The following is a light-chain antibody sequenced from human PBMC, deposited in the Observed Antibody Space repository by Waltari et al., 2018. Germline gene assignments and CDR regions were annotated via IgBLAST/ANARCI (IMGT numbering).Light chain of an antibody. CDR3: CSYTNTHVV. J-gene: IGLJ2*01. CDR2: EAS. CDR1: SSDVGSYNL. V-gene: IGLV2-14*02. Sequence: QSALTQPASVSGPPGQSITISCTGISSDVGSYNLVSWYQQHPGKAPNLIIYEASKRPSGVSSRFSGSKSGNTASLTISGLQAEDEGDYYCCSYTNTHVVFGGGTKLTVL.